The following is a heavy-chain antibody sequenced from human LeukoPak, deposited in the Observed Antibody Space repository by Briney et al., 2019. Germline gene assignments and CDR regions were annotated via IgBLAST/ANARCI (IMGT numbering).Heavy chain of an antibody. V-gene: IGHV3-21*01. Sequence: GGSLRLSCAASGFTFSSYSMNWVRQAPGEGLEWVSSISSSSSYIYYADSVKGRFTISRDNAKNSLYLQMNSLRAEDTAVYYCARDHIVVVPASPPSFPDQYYYYYGMDVWGQGTTVTVSS. CDR3: ARDHIVVVPASPPSFPDQYYYYYGMDV. D-gene: IGHD2-2*01. CDR2: ISSSSSYI. J-gene: IGHJ6*02. CDR1: GFTFSSYS.